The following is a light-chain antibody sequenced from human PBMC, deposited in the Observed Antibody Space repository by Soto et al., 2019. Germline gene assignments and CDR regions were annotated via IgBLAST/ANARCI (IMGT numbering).Light chain of an antibody. Sequence: QSALTQPPSASGSPGQSVTISCTGTSSDVGGYNLVSWYQQHPGKAPKVMIYEGSQRPSGVSNRFSGSKSGNTASLTISGLRADDEADYYCCSYAGSRTYVFGTGTKLTVL. V-gene: IGLV2-23*01. J-gene: IGLJ1*01. CDR2: EGS. CDR3: CSYAGSRTYV. CDR1: SSDVGGYNL.